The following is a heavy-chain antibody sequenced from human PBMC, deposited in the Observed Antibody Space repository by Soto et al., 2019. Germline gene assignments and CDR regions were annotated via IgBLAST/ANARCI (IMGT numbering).Heavy chain of an antibody. CDR3: ARWKGMEENYFYYGLDI. D-gene: IGHD1-1*01. CDR1: GYTFSTYG. CDR2: LNGGTGQT. Sequence: ASVKVFCKASGYTFSTYGMHWVRQAPGQSLEWMGWLNGGTGQTRYSQRFQDRVIITRDTSASTGYMELSSLRSEDTAVYYCARWKGMEENYFYYGLDIWGQGTTVTAP. V-gene: IGHV1-3*01. J-gene: IGHJ6*02.